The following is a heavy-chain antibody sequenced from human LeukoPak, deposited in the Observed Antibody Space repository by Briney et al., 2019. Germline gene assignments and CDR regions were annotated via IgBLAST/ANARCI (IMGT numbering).Heavy chain of an antibody. Sequence: GRSLRLSCAASGFTFSSYGMHWVRQAPGKGLEWVAVISYDGSNKYYADSVKGRFTISRDNSKNTLYLQMNSLRAEDTAVYYCARGWPLTGHYQWGQGTLVTVSS. CDR3: ARGWPLTGHYQ. D-gene: IGHD3-9*01. J-gene: IGHJ4*02. V-gene: IGHV3-30*03. CDR1: GFTFSSYG. CDR2: ISYDGSNK.